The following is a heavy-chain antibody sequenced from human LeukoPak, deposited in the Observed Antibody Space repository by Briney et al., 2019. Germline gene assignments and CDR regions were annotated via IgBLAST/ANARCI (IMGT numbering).Heavy chain of an antibody. CDR3: ARAPGGVNWFDP. Sequence: SETLSLTCTVSGGSISNNLYYWGWIRQPPGKGLEWIGSIYYSGSTYYNPSLKSRVTISVDTSKNQFSLKLSSVTAADTAVYYCARAPGGVNWFDPWGQGTLVTVSS. J-gene: IGHJ5*02. D-gene: IGHD1-26*01. V-gene: IGHV4-39*07. CDR2: IYYSGST. CDR1: GGSISNNLYY.